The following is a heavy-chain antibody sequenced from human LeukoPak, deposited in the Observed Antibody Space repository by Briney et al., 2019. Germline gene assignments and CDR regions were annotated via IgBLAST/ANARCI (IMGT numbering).Heavy chain of an antibody. D-gene: IGHD6-19*01. CDR2: IYYSGST. V-gene: IGHV4-59*01. CDR1: GGSSSSYY. Sequence: SETLSLTCTVSGGSSSSYYWSWMRQPPGKGRERIAYIYYSGSTNYNPSLKSRVTISVDTSKNQFSLKLSSVTAADTAVYYCARDRYSSGWFYFDILGQGTMVTVSS. J-gene: IGHJ3*02. CDR3: ARDRYSSGWFYFDI.